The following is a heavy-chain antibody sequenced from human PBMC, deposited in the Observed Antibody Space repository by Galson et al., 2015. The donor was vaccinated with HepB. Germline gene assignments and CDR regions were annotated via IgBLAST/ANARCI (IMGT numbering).Heavy chain of an antibody. CDR3: ARTTARPRYFDY. CDR1: GFTFSSYA. J-gene: IGHJ4*02. Sequence: SLRLSCAASGFTFSSYAMHWVRQAPGKGLEWVAVISYDGSNKYYADSVKGRFTISRDNSKNTLYLQMNSLRAEDTAVYYCARTTARPRYFDYWGQGTLVTVSS. V-gene: IGHV3-30-3*01. CDR2: ISYDGSNK. D-gene: IGHD6-6*01.